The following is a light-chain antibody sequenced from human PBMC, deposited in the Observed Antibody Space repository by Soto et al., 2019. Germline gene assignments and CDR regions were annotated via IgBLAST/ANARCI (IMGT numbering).Light chain of an antibody. CDR1: SSDVGGYNF. J-gene: IGLJ3*02. CDR3: CSYAGSYTWV. CDR2: DVT. Sequence: QSALTQPRSVSGSPGQSVTISCTGTSSDVGGYNFVSWYQHHPGKAPKLIIYDVTKRPSGVPDRFSGSRSGNTASLTIPGLQAEDEADYYCCSYAGSYTWVFGGGTKVTVL. V-gene: IGLV2-11*01.